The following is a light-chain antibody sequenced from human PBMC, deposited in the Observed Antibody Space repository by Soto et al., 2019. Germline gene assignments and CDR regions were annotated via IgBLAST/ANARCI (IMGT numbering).Light chain of an antibody. CDR2: GAS. CDR1: QSVGSSH. CDR3: QQYSSSPWT. V-gene: IGKV3-20*01. Sequence: EIVLTQSPGTLSLSPGERATLSCRASQSVGSSHLAWYQQNPGQAPRLLIYGASSRATGIPDRFSGSGSGTDFTLTISRLEPEDFAVYYCQQYSSSPWTVGQGTKVDSK. J-gene: IGKJ1*01.